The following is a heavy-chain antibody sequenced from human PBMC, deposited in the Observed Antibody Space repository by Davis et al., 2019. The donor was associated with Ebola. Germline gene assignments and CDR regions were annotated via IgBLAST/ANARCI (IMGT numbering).Heavy chain of an antibody. CDR1: GFTVSSNY. D-gene: IGHD1-14*01. V-gene: IGHV3-66*01. Sequence: GESLMPSCAAPGFTVSSNYMSWVRQAQGKGLEWVSVIYSGGSTYYADSVKGRFTISRDNSKNTLYLQMNSLRAEDTAVYYCARDLPGGDWYFDLWGRGTLVTVSS. CDR3: ARDLPGGDWYFDL. J-gene: IGHJ2*01. CDR2: IYSGGST.